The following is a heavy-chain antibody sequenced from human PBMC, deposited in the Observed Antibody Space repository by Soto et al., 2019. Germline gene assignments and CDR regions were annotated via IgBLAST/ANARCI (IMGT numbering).Heavy chain of an antibody. Sequence: EVQLLESGGGLEQPGGSLRLSCVASGFTFSNYAMNLIRQAPGKGLEWVSSISGSDDRTFFADSVKGRFTISRDNSKDTVFLQMNNLRGEDTALYYCTKGGRGIDIFFDSWGQGTLVSVSS. V-gene: IGHV3-23*01. CDR3: TKGGRGIDIFFDS. CDR2: ISGSDDRT. J-gene: IGHJ4*02. D-gene: IGHD3-9*01. CDR1: GFTFSNYA.